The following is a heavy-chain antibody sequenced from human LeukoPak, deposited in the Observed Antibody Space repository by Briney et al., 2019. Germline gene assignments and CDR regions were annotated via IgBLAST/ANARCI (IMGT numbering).Heavy chain of an antibody. D-gene: IGHD3-10*01. CDR2: IYSGDMT. CDR1: GFTVSSNF. CDR3: AGGLGTYSKHGLPY. V-gene: IGHV3-53*01. Sequence: GGSLRLSCAASGFTVSSNFMSWVRQAPGKGLEWVSIIYSGDMTNYADSVKGRFTISRDNSKNTLYLQMNSLRAEDTAVYYCAGGLGTYSKHGLPYWGQGTLVTVSS. J-gene: IGHJ4*02.